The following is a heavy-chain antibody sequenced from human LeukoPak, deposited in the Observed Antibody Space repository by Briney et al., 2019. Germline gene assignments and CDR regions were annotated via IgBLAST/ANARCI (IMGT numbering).Heavy chain of an antibody. CDR3: ARAYSSSWYFGY. CDR1: GFTVSSSY. Sequence: GGSLRLSCVASGFTVSSSYMSWVRQAPGKGLEWVSVIYRDGTTYYADSVKGRFIISRDNSKNTLYLQMNSLRAEDTAVYSCARAYSSSWYFGYWGQGTLVTVSS. V-gene: IGHV3-53*01. J-gene: IGHJ4*02. D-gene: IGHD6-13*01. CDR2: IYRDGTT.